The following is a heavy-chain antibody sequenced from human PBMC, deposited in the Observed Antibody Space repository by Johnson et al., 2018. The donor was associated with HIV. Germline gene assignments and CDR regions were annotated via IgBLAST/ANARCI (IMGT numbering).Heavy chain of an antibody. CDR3: ARGPYSRSWYPWRLGAFEI. V-gene: IGHV3-20*04. D-gene: IGHD6-13*01. Sequence: VQVVESGGGVVRPGGSLRLSCAASGFTFDDYGMSWVRQAPGKGLEWVSGINWNGGSTGYADSVKGRFTISRDNSKNSLYLQMNSLRAEDTAVYYCARGPYSRSWYPWRLGAFEIWGQGTMVTVSS. CDR2: INWNGGST. J-gene: IGHJ3*02. CDR1: GFTFDDYG.